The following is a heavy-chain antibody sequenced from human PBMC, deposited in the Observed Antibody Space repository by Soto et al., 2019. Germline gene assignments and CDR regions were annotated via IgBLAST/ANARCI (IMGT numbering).Heavy chain of an antibody. Sequence: QITLKESGPTLVKPTQTLTLTCTFSGFSLSTSGVGVGWIRQPPGKALEWLAFIYWDDDKRYSPSLKSRLTFTNDTSNNQVVLTITNMDPVDTAPYYCAHRPIVVAGTRVFAWFDPWGQGTLVTVSS. CDR1: GFSLSTSGVG. CDR3: AHRPIVVAGTRVFAWFDP. D-gene: IGHD6-19*01. CDR2: IYWDDDK. V-gene: IGHV2-5*02. J-gene: IGHJ5*02.